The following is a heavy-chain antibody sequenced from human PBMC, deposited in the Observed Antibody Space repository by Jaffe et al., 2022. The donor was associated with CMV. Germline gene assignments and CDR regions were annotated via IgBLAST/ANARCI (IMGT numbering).Heavy chain of an antibody. Sequence: EVQLVQSGAEVKKPGESLKISCKGSGYSFTSYWIGWVRQMPGKGLEWMGIIYPGDSDTRYSPSFQGQVTISADKSISTAYLQWSSLKASDTAMYYCARGYCTNGVCYSWFDPWGQGTLVTVSS. CDR3: ARGYCTNGVCYSWFDP. D-gene: IGHD2-8*01. CDR2: IYPGDSDT. CDR1: GYSFTSYW. J-gene: IGHJ5*02. V-gene: IGHV5-51*01.